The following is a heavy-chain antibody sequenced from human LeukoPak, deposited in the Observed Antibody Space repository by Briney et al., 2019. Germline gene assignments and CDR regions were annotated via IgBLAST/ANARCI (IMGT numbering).Heavy chain of an antibody. CDR3: AREEYSSSWTWDY. Sequence: PGGSLRLSCTASGFTFSNFWMGWVRQAPGKGLEWVANIKQDETEKFYLGSVKGRFTISRDNAKNSLYLQMNSLRAEDTAVYYCAREEYSSSWTWDYWGQGTLVTVSS. CDR1: GFTFSNFW. D-gene: IGHD6-13*01. J-gene: IGHJ4*02. V-gene: IGHV3-7*01. CDR2: IKQDETEK.